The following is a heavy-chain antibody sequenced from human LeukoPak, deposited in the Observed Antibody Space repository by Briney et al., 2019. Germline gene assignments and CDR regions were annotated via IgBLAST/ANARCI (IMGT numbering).Heavy chain of an antibody. CDR3: ARPPGKWELLDYFDY. V-gene: IGHV3-30*04. Sequence: GRSLRLSCAASGFTFSSYATHWVRQAPGKGLEWVAVISYDGSNKYYADSVKGRFTISRDNSKNTLYLQMNSLRPEDTAVYYCARPPGKWELLDYFDYWGQGTLVTVSS. J-gene: IGHJ4*02. CDR1: GFTFSSYA. D-gene: IGHD1-26*01. CDR2: ISYDGSNK.